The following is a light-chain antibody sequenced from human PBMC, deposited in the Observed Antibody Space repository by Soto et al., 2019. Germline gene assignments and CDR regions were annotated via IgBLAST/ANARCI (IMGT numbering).Light chain of an antibody. CDR1: SSDVGGYAY. CDR2: EVS. J-gene: IGLJ3*02. V-gene: IGLV2-14*01. CDR3: SSYTSTTTPV. Sequence: QSALTQPASVSGSPGQSITISCTGTSSDVGGYAYVSWYQQYPVKAPTLVISEVSNRPSGVSHRFSGSRSGNTASLTISGLQAEDEADYYCSSYTSTTTPVFGGSTKVTVL.